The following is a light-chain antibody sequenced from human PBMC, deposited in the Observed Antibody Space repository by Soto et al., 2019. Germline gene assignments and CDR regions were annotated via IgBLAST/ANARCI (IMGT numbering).Light chain of an antibody. CDR2: GAS. V-gene: IGKV3-15*01. J-gene: IGKJ1*01. Sequence: EIVMTQSPATLSVSPGERATLSCRASQSVSSNLAWYQQKPGQAPRLLIYGASTRATGIPARFSGSGSGTEFTHTISSLQSEDFAVYYWQQYNNWPTWTFGQGTKVEIK. CDR3: QQYNNWPTWT. CDR1: QSVSSN.